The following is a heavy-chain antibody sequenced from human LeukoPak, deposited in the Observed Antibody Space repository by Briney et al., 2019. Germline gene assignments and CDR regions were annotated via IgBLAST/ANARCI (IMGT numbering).Heavy chain of an antibody. Sequence: PSETLSLTCTVPGGSISSSSYYWGWIRQPPGKGLEWIGSIYYSGSTYYNPSLKSRVTISLDTSKNQFSLKVSSVTAADTAVYYCARSSADFESSGYFDYWGQGTLVTVSS. V-gene: IGHV4-39*07. D-gene: IGHD3-22*01. J-gene: IGHJ4*02. CDR3: ARSSADFESSGYFDY. CDR1: GGSISSSSYY. CDR2: IYYSGST.